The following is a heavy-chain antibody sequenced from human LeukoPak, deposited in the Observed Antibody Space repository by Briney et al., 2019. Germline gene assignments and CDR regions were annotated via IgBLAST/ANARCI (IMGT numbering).Heavy chain of an antibody. J-gene: IGHJ6*02. V-gene: IGHV1-46*01. CDR3: AREEQGSSWTGGMDV. D-gene: IGHD6-13*01. Sequence: ASVMVSCKASGYTFTSYYKHWVRQAPGQGLEWMGIINPSGGSTSYAQKFQGRVTMTRDTSTSTVYMELSSLRSEDTAVYYCAREEQGSSWTGGMDVWGQGTTVTVSS. CDR2: INPSGGST. CDR1: GYTFTSYY.